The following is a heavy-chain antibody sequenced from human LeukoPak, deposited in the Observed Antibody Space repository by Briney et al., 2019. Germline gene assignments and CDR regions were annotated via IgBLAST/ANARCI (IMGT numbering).Heavy chain of an antibody. CDR3: ARGETPGSYYRP. V-gene: IGHV1-3*03. CDR1: GYTFTSYA. D-gene: IGHD3-10*01. Sequence: ASVKVSCKASGYTFTSYAMHWVRQAPGQRLEWMGWINAGNGNTQYSQEFQGRVTITRDTSASTAYMELSSLRSEDMAVYHCARGETPGSYYRPWGQGTLVTVSS. J-gene: IGHJ5*02. CDR2: INAGNGNT.